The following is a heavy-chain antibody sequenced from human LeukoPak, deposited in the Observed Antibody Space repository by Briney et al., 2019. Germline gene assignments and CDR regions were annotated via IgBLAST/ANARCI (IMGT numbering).Heavy chain of an antibody. CDR1: GGSINFYY. V-gene: IGHV4-4*07. CDR3: TRGEHDCDC. J-gene: IGHJ4*02. CDR2: IYSSGST. Sequence: SETLSLTCSVSGGSINFYYWNWIRQPAGKGLEWVGRIYSSGSTNYNPSLKGRATMSVDTSKNQFSLNLSSVTAADTAVYYCTRGEHDCDCWGQGTLVTVSS.